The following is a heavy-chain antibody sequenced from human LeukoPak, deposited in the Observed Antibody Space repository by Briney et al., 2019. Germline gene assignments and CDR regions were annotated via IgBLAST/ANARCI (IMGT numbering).Heavy chain of an antibody. D-gene: IGHD2/OR15-2a*01. J-gene: IGHJ4*02. CDR1: GFTFSSYA. Sequence: GGSLRLSCAASGFTFSSYAMSWVRQAPGKGLEWVSSISDSAGSTYYADSVRGRFTISRDNSKNTVYLQMNSLRTEDTAGYCCAKEGFYGQFDYWGQGTLVTVTS. CDR2: ISDSAGST. CDR3: AKEGFYGQFDY. V-gene: IGHV3-23*01.